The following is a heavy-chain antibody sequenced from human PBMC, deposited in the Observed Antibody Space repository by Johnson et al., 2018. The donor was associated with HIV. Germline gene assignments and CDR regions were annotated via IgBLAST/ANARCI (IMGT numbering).Heavy chain of an antibody. V-gene: IGHV3-30*02. CDR1: GFTFSSYG. CDR2: IQYDGSNK. CDR3: ARIGGSYLVLWAFDI. J-gene: IGHJ3*02. D-gene: IGHD1-26*01. Sequence: QVQLVESGGGLVQPGGSLRLSCAVSGFTFSSYGMHWVRQAPGKGLEWVAFIQYDGSNKYYADSVRGRFTISRDNSKSALFLQMNSLRAEDTALYYCARIGGSYLVLWAFDIWGLGTLVTVSS.